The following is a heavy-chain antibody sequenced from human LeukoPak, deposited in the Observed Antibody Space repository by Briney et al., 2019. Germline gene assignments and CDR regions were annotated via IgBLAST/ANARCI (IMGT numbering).Heavy chain of an antibody. CDR1: GFTVSSNY. Sequence: GGSLRLSCAASGFTVSSNYMSWVRQAPGKGLEWVSAISGSGGSTYYADSVKGRFTISRDNSKNTLYLQMNSLRAEDTAVYYCAKDFPTYYDSSGYTSEFDYWGQGTLVTVSS. CDR3: AKDFPTYYDSSGYTSEFDY. J-gene: IGHJ4*02. CDR2: ISGSGGST. D-gene: IGHD3-22*01. V-gene: IGHV3-23*01.